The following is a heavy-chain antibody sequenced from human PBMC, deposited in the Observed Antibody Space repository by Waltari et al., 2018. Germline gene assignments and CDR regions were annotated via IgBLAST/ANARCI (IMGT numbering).Heavy chain of an antibody. V-gene: IGHV5-51*01. CDR2: IYPGDSDI. J-gene: IGHJ6*02. CDR1: GYIFTRSG. Sequence: EVHLVQSGAEVKKPGESLKISCKGSGYIFTRSGIAWVRQMPGKGLEWMGIIYPGDSDIRYSPSFQGQVTISADKSINTAYLQWRSLKASDTAVFYCARSESFYSYGMDVWGQGTTVTVSS. D-gene: IGHD2-21*01. CDR3: ARSESFYSYGMDV.